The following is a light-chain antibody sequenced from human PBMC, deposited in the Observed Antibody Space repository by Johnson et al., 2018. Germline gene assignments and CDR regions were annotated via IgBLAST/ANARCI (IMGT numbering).Light chain of an antibody. CDR3: GTWGSGLSAVNV. CDR2: ENN. Sequence: QSVLTQPPSVSAAPGQKVTISCSGSSSNIGNNYVSWYQQLPGTAPKLLIYENNKRPSGIPDRFSGSKSGTSATLGITGLQTGDEADYSCGTWGSGLSAVNVFGTGTKVAVL. CDR1: SSNIGNNY. V-gene: IGLV1-51*02. J-gene: IGLJ1*01.